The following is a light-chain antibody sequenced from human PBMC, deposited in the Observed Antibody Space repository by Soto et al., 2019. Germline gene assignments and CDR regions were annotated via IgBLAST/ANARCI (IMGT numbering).Light chain of an antibody. J-gene: IGKJ4*01. Sequence: EIVLTQSPGTLSLSPGERATLTCRASQSVSSSYLACYQQKPGQAPRLLIYGASSRATGIPDRFSGSGSGTDFTLTISRLEPEDFGVYYCQQYDSSPLTFGGGTKVEIK. CDR3: QQYDSSPLT. CDR2: GAS. CDR1: QSVSSSY. V-gene: IGKV3-20*01.